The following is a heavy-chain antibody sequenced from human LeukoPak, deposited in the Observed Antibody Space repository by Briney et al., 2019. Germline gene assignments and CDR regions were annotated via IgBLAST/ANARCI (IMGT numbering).Heavy chain of an antibody. J-gene: IGHJ3*02. CDR3: ARLIWFGSAFDI. Sequence: NPSETLSLTCTVSGGSIAGTSFYWSWIRQPAGKGLEWIGRIYTSGSTNYNPSLKSRVTISLDTSKNQFSLKLSSVTAADTAVYYCARLIWFGSAFDIWGQGTMVTVSS. CDR1: GGSIAGTSFY. D-gene: IGHD3-10*01. V-gene: IGHV4-61*02. CDR2: IYTSGST.